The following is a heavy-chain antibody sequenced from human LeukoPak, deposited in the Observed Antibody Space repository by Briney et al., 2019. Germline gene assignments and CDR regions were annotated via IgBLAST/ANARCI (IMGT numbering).Heavy chain of an antibody. CDR1: GFAFSSYA. CDR2: ISGSGGDT. D-gene: IGHD3-22*01. Sequence: GGSLRLSCAASGFAFSSYAMSWVRQAPGKGLEWVSAISGSGGDTWYADPVRGRFTISRDNSKNTLYMQVNSLRAEDTAVYYCAKDYYDISGSRYDFWGQGTLVTVSS. J-gene: IGHJ4*02. V-gene: IGHV3-23*01. CDR3: AKDYYDISGSRYDF.